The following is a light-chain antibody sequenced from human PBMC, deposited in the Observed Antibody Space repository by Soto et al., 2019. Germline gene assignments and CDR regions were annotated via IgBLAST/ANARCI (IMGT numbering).Light chain of an antibody. Sequence: VMTQSPLSLPVTPGEPASISCRSSQSLLHSNGNNYVDWFLQKPGQSPQLLIYLGSNRDSGVPDRFSGSGSGTDFTLKISRVEAEDVGVYYCMQVLQTPFTFGPGTKVDIK. CDR1: QSLLHSNGNNY. J-gene: IGKJ3*01. CDR2: LGS. V-gene: IGKV2-28*01. CDR3: MQVLQTPFT.